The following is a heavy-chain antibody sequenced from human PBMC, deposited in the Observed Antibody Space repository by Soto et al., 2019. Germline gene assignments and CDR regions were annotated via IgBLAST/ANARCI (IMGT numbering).Heavy chain of an antibody. CDR3: ARDLKTRHCDY. CDR2: IWYDGSNT. V-gene: IGHV3-33*01. CDR1: GFAFHGYA. J-gene: IGHJ4*02. Sequence: QVQLVESGGGVVQPGRSLRLSCAASGFAFHGYAMRWVRQAPGKGLEWVAIIWYDGSNTYYGDSVKGRFTISRDNSKNTVYLQMNSLRVKDTAVYYCARDLKTRHCDYWGQGILVTVSS. D-gene: IGHD4-17*01.